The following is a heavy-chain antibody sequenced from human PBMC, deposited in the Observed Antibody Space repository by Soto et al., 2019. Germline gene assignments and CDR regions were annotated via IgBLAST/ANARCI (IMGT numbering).Heavy chain of an antibody. CDR3: ASGLGPDAKGHFLAAFDV. V-gene: IGHV4-31*03. D-gene: IGHD3-16*01. J-gene: IGHJ3*01. CDR1: GASLTSYSYY. CDR2: IFHSGSS. Sequence: SETLSLTCTVSGASLTSYSYYWTWIRHVPGKGLEGMGHIFHSGSSFTTPSLRGRLVLSIATSDNHFSLTLISVSAADTAIYVCASGLGPDAKGHFLAAFDVWGRGTMVTVSS.